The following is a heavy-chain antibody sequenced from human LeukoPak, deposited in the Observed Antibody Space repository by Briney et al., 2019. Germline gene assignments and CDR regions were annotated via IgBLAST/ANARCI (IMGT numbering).Heavy chain of an antibody. CDR3: AHLLDHGDNRLDF. Sequence: GASVKVSCKASGYTFTTYAIHWVRQAPGQRLEWMGWINAADNTKYSQKFQGRVTFTRDTSASTAYMELSSLRSEDTAIYYCAHLLDHGDNRLDFWGQGTLVTVSS. J-gene: IGHJ4*02. CDR1: GYTFTTYA. CDR2: INAADNT. V-gene: IGHV1-3*01. D-gene: IGHD4-17*01.